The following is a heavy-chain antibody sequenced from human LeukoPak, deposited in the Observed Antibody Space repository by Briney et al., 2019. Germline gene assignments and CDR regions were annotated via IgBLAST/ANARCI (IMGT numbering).Heavy chain of an antibody. CDR3: ARELGYCSGGSCSYYYGMDV. Sequence: ASVKVSCKASGYTFTSYYMHWVRQAPGQGLEWMGIINPSGGSTSYAQKFQCRVTMTRDTSTSTVYMELSSLRSEDTAVYYCARELGYCSGGSCSYYYGMDVWGQGTTVTVSS. J-gene: IGHJ6*02. CDR2: INPSGGST. D-gene: IGHD2-15*01. V-gene: IGHV1-46*01. CDR1: GYTFTSYY.